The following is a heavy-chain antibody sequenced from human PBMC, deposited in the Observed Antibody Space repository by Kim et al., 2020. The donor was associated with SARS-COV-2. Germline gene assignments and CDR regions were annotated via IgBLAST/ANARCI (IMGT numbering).Heavy chain of an antibody. V-gene: IGHV5-10-1*01. Sequence: PSFQGHVTISADKSISTAYLQWSSLKASDTAMYYCARRAYSSGWSYYFDYWGQGTLVTVSS. J-gene: IGHJ4*02. D-gene: IGHD6-19*01. CDR3: ARRAYSSGWSYYFDY.